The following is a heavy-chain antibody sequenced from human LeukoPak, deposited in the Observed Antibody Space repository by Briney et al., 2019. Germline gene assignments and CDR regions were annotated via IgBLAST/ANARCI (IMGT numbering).Heavy chain of an antibody. CDR3: ARDWSPITGTTPGWFDP. CDR1: GGSISSHY. CDR2: IYYSGGT. D-gene: IGHD1-20*01. J-gene: IGHJ5*02. V-gene: IGHV4-59*11. Sequence: PSETLSLTCTVSGGSISSHYWSWIRQPPGKGLEWIGYIYYSGGTNYNPSLKSRVTISVDTSKNQFSLELSSVTAADTAVYYCARDWSPITGTTPGWFDPWGQGTLVTVSS.